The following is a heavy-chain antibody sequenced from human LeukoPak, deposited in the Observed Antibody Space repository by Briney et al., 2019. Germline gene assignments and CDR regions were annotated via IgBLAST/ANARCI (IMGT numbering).Heavy chain of an antibody. J-gene: IGHJ6*02. CDR1: GFAFSGYD. Sequence: GGSLRLSCAGNGFAFSGYDMHWVRQVPGKGLEWVSTIFGSGDTFYSDSVKGRFTISRTNAESSLYLQMSSLRAGDTAVYYCTRTGLRGVTGDYHALDVWGQGTTVTVSS. CDR2: IFGSGDT. V-gene: IGHV3-13*01. CDR3: TRTGLRGVTGDYHALDV. D-gene: IGHD2-21*02.